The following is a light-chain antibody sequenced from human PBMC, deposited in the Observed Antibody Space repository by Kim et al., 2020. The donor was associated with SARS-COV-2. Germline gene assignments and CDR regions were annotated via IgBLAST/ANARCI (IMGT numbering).Light chain of an antibody. Sequence: SASVGGRVTITCRASQSIRSLLAWYQQKPGKAPKLLIYDASTLEGGVPSRFSGSGSGAEFTLTISSLQPDDFATYYCQQYNTYSYTFGQGTKLEI. CDR2: DAS. V-gene: IGKV1-5*01. J-gene: IGKJ2*01. CDR3: QQYNTYSYT. CDR1: QSIRSL.